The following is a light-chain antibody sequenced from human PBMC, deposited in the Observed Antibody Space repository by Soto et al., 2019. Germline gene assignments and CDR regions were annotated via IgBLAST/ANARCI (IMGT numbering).Light chain of an antibody. CDR3: QQYNHWPPLT. J-gene: IGKJ4*01. CDR1: QSVGRN. CDR2: GAS. Sequence: EIVMTQSPATLSVSPGERATLSCRASQSVGRNLAWYQQKPGQAPRLLIYGASTRATGIPARFSGSVSGTEFPLTISSLQSEDFAIYSCQQYNHWPPLTFGGGTKVEIK. V-gene: IGKV3-15*01.